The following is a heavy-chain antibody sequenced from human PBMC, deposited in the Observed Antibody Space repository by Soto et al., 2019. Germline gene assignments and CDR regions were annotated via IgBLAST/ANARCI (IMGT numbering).Heavy chain of an antibody. Sequence: SETLSLTXTVSGGSISSGDYYWSWIRQPPGKGLEWIGYIYYSGSTYYNPSLKSRVTISVDTSKNQFSLKLSSVTAADTAVYYCARRWLQLGYFDYWGQGTLVTVSS. CDR1: GGSISSGDYY. D-gene: IGHD5-12*01. V-gene: IGHV4-30-4*01. CDR2: IYYSGST. CDR3: ARRWLQLGYFDY. J-gene: IGHJ4*02.